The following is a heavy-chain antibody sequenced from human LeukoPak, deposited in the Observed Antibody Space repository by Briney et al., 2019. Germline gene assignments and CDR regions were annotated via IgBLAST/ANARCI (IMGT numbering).Heavy chain of an antibody. J-gene: IGHJ5*02. CDR2: INHSGST. CDR1: GGSFSGYY. Sequence: SETLSLTCAVYGGSFSGYYWSWIRQPPGKGLEWIGEINHSGSTNYNPSLKSRVTISVDTSKNHFSLKLSSVTAADTAVYYCARRGTRYNWFDPWGQGTLVTVSS. V-gene: IGHV4-34*01. CDR3: ARRGTRYNWFDP.